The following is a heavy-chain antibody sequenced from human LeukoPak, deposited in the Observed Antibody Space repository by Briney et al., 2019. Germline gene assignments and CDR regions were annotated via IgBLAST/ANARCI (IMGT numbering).Heavy chain of an antibody. CDR3: ASAGRAWRACSGSSPHTLDY. CDR2: IYYSGIT. V-gene: IGHV4-61*01. CDR1: GDSVSIGSYY. Sequence: SDPLSLSCTVSGDSVSIGSYYWRSIRQPPGKGLEWNGYIYYSGITNYNPSLKIRLPISVDSSKTQFSLKLSSVTAADTAVYYCASAGRAWRACSGSSPHTLDYWGQGTLVTVSS. D-gene: IGHD3-10*02. J-gene: IGHJ4*02.